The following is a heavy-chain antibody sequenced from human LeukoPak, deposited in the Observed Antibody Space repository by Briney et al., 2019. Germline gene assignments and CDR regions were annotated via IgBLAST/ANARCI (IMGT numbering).Heavy chain of an antibody. CDR3: ARDVDFDSAGLDWFDP. CDR1: GGSISSSSYY. D-gene: IGHD3-9*01. J-gene: IGHJ5*02. V-gene: IGHV4-39*07. Sequence: SETLSLTCTVSGGSISSSSYYWGWIRQPPGKGLEWIGSIYYSGSTYYNPSLKSRVTISVDTSKNQFSLKLSSVTAADTAVYYCARDVDFDSAGLDWFDPWGQGTLVTVSS. CDR2: IYYSGST.